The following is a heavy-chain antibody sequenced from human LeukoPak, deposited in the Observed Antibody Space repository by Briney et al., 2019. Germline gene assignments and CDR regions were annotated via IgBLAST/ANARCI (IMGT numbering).Heavy chain of an antibody. D-gene: IGHD6-13*01. CDR2: ISPSSTNI. CDR1: GFSFSSYA. V-gene: IGHV3-21*01. Sequence: GRSLRLSCAASGFSFSSYAMHWVRQAPGKGLEWVSSISPSSTNIYYADSLKGRFTISRDNAKNSLYLQMNSLRADDTAVYYCARDSYNNSWLIDYWGQGTLVTVSS. J-gene: IGHJ4*02. CDR3: ARDSYNNSWLIDY.